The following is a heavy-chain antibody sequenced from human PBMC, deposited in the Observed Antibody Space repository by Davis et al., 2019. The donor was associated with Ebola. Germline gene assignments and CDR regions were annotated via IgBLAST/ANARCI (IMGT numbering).Heavy chain of an antibody. CDR3: ARDRYSDGSGYFFEQSH. J-gene: IGHJ4*02. V-gene: IGHV1-69*13. D-gene: IGHD3-22*01. CDR2: IIPVFGIP. CDR1: GYRLNVYG. Sequence: SVKVSCNAAGYRLNVYGISWVRQPPGQGLDWMGAIIPVFGIPKYAQKFQGRVTITADESTSKAYMELSSLRSEDTAVYYCARDRYSDGSGYFFEQSHWGQGTLVTVSS.